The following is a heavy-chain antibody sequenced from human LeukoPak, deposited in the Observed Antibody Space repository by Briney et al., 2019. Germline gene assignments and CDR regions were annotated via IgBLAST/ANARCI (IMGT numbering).Heavy chain of an antibody. CDR1: GFTFSSAG. V-gene: IGHV3-33*01. D-gene: IGHD3-22*01. CDR3: ARGRGVHDSHTYDYFDY. CDR2: IWYDGSNK. Sequence: GGSLRLSCAASGFTFSSAGMHWVRQAPGKGLEWVAVIWYDGSNKYYADSVKGRFTISRDNSKNTLYLQMSSLRSEDTAVYYCARGRGVHDSHTYDYFDYWGQGSLVTVSS. J-gene: IGHJ4*02.